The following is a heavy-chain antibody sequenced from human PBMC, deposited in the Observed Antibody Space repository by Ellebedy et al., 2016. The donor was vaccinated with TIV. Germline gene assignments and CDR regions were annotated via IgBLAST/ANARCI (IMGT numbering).Heavy chain of an antibody. CDR1: GYSFTSYW. V-gene: IGHV5-51*01. Sequence: GESLKISCKGSGYSFTSYWIGWVRQLPGKGLEWMGIIHPGDSDTRYSPSFLGQVTISADKSISTAYLQWSSLKASDTAMYYCARIRDYLPNAFDYWGQGTLVTVSS. CDR2: IHPGDSDT. J-gene: IGHJ4*02. CDR3: ARIRDYLPNAFDY. D-gene: IGHD2/OR15-2a*01.